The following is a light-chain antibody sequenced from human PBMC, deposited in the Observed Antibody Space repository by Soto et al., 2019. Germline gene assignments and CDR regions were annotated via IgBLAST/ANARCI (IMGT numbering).Light chain of an antibody. Sequence: EIVLTQSPGTLSLSPGERATLSCRASQSVSSSYLAWYQQKPGQAPRLLIYGASIRATGIPDRFSGSGSGTDFTLTISRLEPEDFAVYYCQQCGSSPLTFGGGTKVEIK. J-gene: IGKJ4*01. CDR1: QSVSSSY. CDR3: QQCGSSPLT. CDR2: GAS. V-gene: IGKV3-20*01.